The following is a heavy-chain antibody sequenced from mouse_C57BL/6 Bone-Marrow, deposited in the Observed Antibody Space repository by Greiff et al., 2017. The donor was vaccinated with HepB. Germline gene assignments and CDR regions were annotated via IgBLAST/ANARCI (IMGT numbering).Heavy chain of an antibody. V-gene: IGHV1-72*01. J-gene: IGHJ3*01. CDR3: AREKGITTVVAPFAY. CDR1: GYTFTSYW. CDR2: IDPNSGGT. D-gene: IGHD1-1*01. Sequence: QVQLQQSGAELVKPGASVKLSCKASGYTFTSYWMHWVKQRPGRGLEWIGRIDPNSGGTKYNEKFKSKATLTVDKPSSTAYMQLSSLTSEDSAVYDCAREKGITTVVAPFAYWGQGTRVTVSA.